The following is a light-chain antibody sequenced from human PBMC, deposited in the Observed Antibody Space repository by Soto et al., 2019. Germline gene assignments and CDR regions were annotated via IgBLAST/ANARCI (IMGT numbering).Light chain of an antibody. CDR3: QQYGSSPQT. CDR1: QSVTSNY. V-gene: IGKV3-20*01. CDR2: GAS. J-gene: IGKJ1*01. Sequence: EIVLTQSPGTLSLSPGERATLSCGASQSVTSNYLAWYQQKPGQAPRLLIFGASIRVTGIPDRFIGSGSGTDFTLTISRLEPEDFAVYYCQQYGSSPQTFGQGTKVDI.